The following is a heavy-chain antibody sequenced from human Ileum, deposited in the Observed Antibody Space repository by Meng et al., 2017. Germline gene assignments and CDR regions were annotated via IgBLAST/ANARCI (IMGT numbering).Heavy chain of an antibody. V-gene: IGHV3-7*04. CDR3: GGGRISN. J-gene: IGHJ4*02. CDR2: IKHDGSET. Sequence: SLITSWAASGFPSSRYRMSWVRRAPGKGLEWVANIKHDGSETYYQDSVKGRSTISRDDANDSVYLQMNGLRVEDTATYFCGGGRISNWGQGILVTVSS. CDR1: GFPSSRYR.